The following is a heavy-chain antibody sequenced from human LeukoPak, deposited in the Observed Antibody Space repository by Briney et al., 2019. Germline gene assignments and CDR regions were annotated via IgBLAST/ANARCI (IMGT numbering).Heavy chain of an antibody. CDR1: GFTFSSYA. Sequence: GGSLRLSCAASGFTFSSYAMHWVRQAPGKGLEWVAVISYDGSNKYYADSVKGRFTISRDNSKNTLYLQMNSLRAEDTAVYYCARDDLYYGSGSYYKMGFDYWGQGTLVTVSS. CDR2: ISYDGSNK. D-gene: IGHD3-10*01. CDR3: ARDDLYYGSGSYYKMGFDY. J-gene: IGHJ4*02. V-gene: IGHV3-30-3*01.